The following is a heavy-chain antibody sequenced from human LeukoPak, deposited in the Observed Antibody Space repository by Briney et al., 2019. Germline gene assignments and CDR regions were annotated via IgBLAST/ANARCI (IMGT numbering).Heavy chain of an antibody. J-gene: IGHJ6*02. V-gene: IGHV4-4*07. CDR3: ARDGTGTTSFDYYYGMDV. D-gene: IGHD1-1*01. CDR2: IYTSGST. CDR1: GGSISSYY. Sequence: PSETLSLTCTVSGGSISSYYWSWIRQPAGRGLEWIGRIYTSGSTNYNPSLKSRVTMSVDTSKNQFSLKLSSVTAADTAVYYCARDGTGTTSFDYYYGMDVWGQGTTVTVYS.